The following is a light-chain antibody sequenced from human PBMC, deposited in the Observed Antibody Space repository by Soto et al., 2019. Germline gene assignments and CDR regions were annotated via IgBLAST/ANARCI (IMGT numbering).Light chain of an antibody. CDR1: QSVSST. CDR2: GAS. V-gene: IGKV3-15*01. CDR3: QQYNNWPPLT. J-gene: IGKJ4*01. Sequence: EIVMTQSPATLSVSPGERATLSCRASQSVSSTLAWYQHKPGQAPRLLIYGASTRATGIPARFSGSGSGTEFTLTISSLQSEDFAVYYCQQYNNWPPLTFGGGTKVDI.